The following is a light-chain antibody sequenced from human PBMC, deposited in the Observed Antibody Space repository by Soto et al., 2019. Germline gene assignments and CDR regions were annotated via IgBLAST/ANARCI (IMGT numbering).Light chain of an antibody. Sequence: EIVMTQSPVALSVSPGESAALSCRASQSVGRNFAWYQQRPGQAPRVLIYGTSTRATGVTARFSGSGSGTDFTLTISSRQSEDFAVYYCQKYNKWPYTFGQETRLEIK. CDR1: QSVGRN. J-gene: IGKJ2*01. CDR3: QKYNKWPYT. CDR2: GTS. V-gene: IGKV3-15*01.